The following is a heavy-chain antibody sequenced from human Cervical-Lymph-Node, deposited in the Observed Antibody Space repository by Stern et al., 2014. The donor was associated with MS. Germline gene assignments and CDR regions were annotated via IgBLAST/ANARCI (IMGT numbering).Heavy chain of an antibody. CDR2: ISYDGRNK. J-gene: IGHJ4*02. Sequence: VQLVESGGGVVQPGTSLRLSCAASGFTLRGYSMHWVRQAPGKGLEWVAVISYDGRNKYYAESVKGRFTISRDYSTNTLYLQMNSLRTEDSAVYYCAKPPVGSMWTFDYWGQGTQVTVSS. D-gene: IGHD6-13*01. CDR1: GFTLRGYS. CDR3: AKPPVGSMWTFDY. V-gene: IGHV3-30*04.